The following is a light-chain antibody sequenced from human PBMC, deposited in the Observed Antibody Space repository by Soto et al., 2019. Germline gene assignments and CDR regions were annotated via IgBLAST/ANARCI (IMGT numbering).Light chain of an antibody. CDR3: QQSYSTGLT. CDR2: AAS. CDR1: QSISSY. V-gene: IGKV1-39*01. J-gene: IGKJ4*01. Sequence: DIQMTQSPSSLSASVGDRVTITCRASQSISSYLNWYQQKPGKAPKRLIYAASSLQSGVPSRFSGSGSGTHFTLTISSLQPEDCATYYCQQSYSTGLTCGGGTKVEIK.